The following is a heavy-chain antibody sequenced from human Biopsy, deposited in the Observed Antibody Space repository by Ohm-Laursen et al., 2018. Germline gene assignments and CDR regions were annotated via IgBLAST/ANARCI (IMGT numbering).Heavy chain of an antibody. J-gene: IGHJ5*02. V-gene: IGHV1-8*01. D-gene: IGHD6-6*01. Sequence: GASVKVSCKASGGTFDSYAISWVRQAPGQGLEWMGWMIPNSGKTGYAQRFQGRVTLTMNTSIGTAYMELSGLRSEDTAVYYCARGSPRRVSIFEASIYWFDTWGQGTLVTVSS. CDR3: ARGSPRRVSIFEASIYWFDT. CDR2: MIPNSGKT. CDR1: GGTFDSYA.